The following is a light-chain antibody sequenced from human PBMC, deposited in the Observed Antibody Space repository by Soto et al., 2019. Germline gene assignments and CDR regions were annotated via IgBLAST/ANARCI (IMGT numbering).Light chain of an antibody. J-gene: IGKJ1*01. Sequence: DIVMTQSPDSLAVSLGERATINCKSSQSVLYSSNNKNYLDWYQQKPGQPPKLLIYWASTRQSGVPDRFSGSGSGTDFTLTISSLLAEDVAVYYCQQYYSTLPTFGQGTKVEIK. V-gene: IGKV4-1*01. CDR2: WAS. CDR1: QSVLYSSNNKNY. CDR3: QQYYSTLPT.